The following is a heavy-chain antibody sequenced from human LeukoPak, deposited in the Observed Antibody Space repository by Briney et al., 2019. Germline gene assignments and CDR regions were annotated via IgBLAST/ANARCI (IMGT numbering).Heavy chain of an antibody. CDR3: AGHGSLYYYYMDV. CDR1: GGSISSSSYY. CDR2: IYYSGST. Sequence: SETLSLTCTVSGGSISSSSYYWGWIRQPPGKGLEWIGSIYYSGSTYYNPSLKSRVTISVDTSKNQFSLKLSSVTAADTAVYYCAGHGSLYYYYMDVWGKGTTVTVSS. J-gene: IGHJ6*03. V-gene: IGHV4-39*01.